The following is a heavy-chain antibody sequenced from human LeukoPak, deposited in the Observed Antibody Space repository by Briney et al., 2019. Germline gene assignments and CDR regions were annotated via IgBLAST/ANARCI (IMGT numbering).Heavy chain of an antibody. Sequence: GGSLRLSCAASGFTFSSYAMSWVRQAPGKGLEWVSAISGSGGSTYYADSVKGRFTIPRDNSKNTLYLQMNSLRAEDTAVYYCAKDLNYYGSGSYGYWGQGTLVTVSS. J-gene: IGHJ4*02. CDR3: AKDLNYYGSGSYGY. V-gene: IGHV3-23*01. D-gene: IGHD3-10*01. CDR2: ISGSGGST. CDR1: GFTFSSYA.